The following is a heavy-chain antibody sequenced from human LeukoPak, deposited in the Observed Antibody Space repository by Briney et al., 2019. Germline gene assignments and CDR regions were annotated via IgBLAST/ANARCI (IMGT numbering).Heavy chain of an antibody. V-gene: IGHV3-23*01. D-gene: IGHD6-13*01. CDR3: GRTIAQYSNSWLYYFYGLDV. Sequence: SGGSLRLSCTASGFTFGGYAMTWVRQAPGKGLEWVSSISGGSEDSYYADSVKGRFTISRDNSRSTLNSLRADDTAVYYCGRTIAQYSNSWLYYFYGLDVWGQGTTVTVSS. CDR2: ISGGSEDS. J-gene: IGHJ6*02. CDR1: GFTFGGYA.